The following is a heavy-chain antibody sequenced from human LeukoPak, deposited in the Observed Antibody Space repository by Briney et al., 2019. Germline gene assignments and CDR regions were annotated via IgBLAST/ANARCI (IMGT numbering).Heavy chain of an antibody. D-gene: IGHD6-25*01. CDR1: GGSISSIIYY. V-gene: IGHV4-39*01. CDR3: ARHENARSSSGLEY. J-gene: IGHJ4*02. Sequence: SETLSLTCTVSGGSISSIIYYWGWIRQPPGKGLEWIGSIYFSGKTYYNPPLKSRITVSVDTSQNQFSLKLSSVTAADTAVYYCARHENARSSSGLEYWGQGTLVTVSS. CDR2: IYFSGKT.